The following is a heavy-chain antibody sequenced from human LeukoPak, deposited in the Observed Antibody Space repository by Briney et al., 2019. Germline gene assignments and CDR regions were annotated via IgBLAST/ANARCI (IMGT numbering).Heavy chain of an antibody. J-gene: IGHJ4*02. CDR1: GGSFSGYY. D-gene: IGHD3-22*01. CDR3: TTDILTYYYDSSGYYYVDFDY. CDR2: IKSKTDGGTT. Sequence: ETLSLTCAVYGGSFSGYYWSWIRQAPGKGLEWVGRIKSKTDGGTTDYAAPVKGRFTISRDDSKNTLYLQMNSLKTEDTAVYYCTTDILTYYYDSSGYYYVDFDYWGQGTLVTVSS. V-gene: IGHV3-15*01.